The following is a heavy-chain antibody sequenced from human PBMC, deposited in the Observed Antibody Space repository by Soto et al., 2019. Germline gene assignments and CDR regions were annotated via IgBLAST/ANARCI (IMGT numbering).Heavy chain of an antibody. D-gene: IGHD1-7*01. CDR3: ARDRIIGTSYSDY. CDR2: IHSSGTT. V-gene: IGHV4-4*07. J-gene: IGHJ4*02. CDR1: SGSINSFY. Sequence: SESLSLTCTVSSGSINSFYWSWIRQPAGKGLEWIGRIHSSGTTNYNPSLKSRVTMSVDTSKNQFSLKLTTVTAADTAVYYCARDRIIGTSYSDYWGQGILVTVSS.